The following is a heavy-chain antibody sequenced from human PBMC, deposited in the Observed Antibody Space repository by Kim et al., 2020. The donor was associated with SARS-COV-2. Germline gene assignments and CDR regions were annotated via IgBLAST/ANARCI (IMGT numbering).Heavy chain of an antibody. D-gene: IGHD6-6*01. CDR1: GFTFSSYG. CDR2: ISYDGSNK. V-gene: IGHV3-30*03. Sequence: GGSLRLSCAASGFTFSSYGMHWVRQAPGKGLEWVAVISYDGSNKYYADSVKGRFTISRDNSKNTLYLQMNSLRAEDTAVYYCASTSSPLRIQYFDYWGQGTLVTVSS. CDR3: ASTSSPLRIQYFDY. J-gene: IGHJ4*02.